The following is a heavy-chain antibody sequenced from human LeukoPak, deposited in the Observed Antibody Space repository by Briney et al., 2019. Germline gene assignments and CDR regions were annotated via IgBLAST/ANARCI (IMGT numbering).Heavy chain of an antibody. CDR2: IIPIFGTA. J-gene: IGHJ6*02. CDR1: GGTFSSYA. D-gene: IGHD6-19*01. V-gene: IGHV1-69*01. Sequence: GSSVTVSCKASGGTFSSYAISWVRQAPGQGLEWMGGIIPIFGTANYAQKFQGRVTITADESTSTAYMELSSLRSEDTAVYYCARGALYRLERYYYYGMDVWGQGTTVTVSS. CDR3: ARGALYRLERYYYYGMDV.